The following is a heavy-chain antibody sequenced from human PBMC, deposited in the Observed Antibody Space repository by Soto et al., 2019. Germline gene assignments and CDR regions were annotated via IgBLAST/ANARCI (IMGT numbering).Heavy chain of an antibody. CDR3: ARELLLWGCSGGSCYFGAFDI. Sequence: ASVKVSCKASGYTFTSYARHWVRQAPGQRLEWMGWINAGNGNTKYSQKFQGRVTITRDTSASTAYMELSSLRSEDTAVYYCARELLLWGCSGGSCYFGAFDIWGQGTMVTVSS. CDR2: INAGNGNT. V-gene: IGHV1-3*01. CDR1: GYTFTSYA. D-gene: IGHD2-15*01. J-gene: IGHJ3*02.